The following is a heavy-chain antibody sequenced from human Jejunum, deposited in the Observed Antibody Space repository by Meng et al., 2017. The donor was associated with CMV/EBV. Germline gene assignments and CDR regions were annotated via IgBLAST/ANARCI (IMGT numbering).Heavy chain of an antibody. CDR3: AKEGKTGRPGEYYTDGPSDS. V-gene: IGHV1-69*06. CDR1: YA. CDR2: IISMYGTA. J-gene: IGHJ5*01. D-gene: IGHD3-16*01. Sequence: YAMCWVRQAPGQWLEWMGEIISMYGTANYAEKFQDRLTITADKSTNTAYMELTGLTFEDTAVYYCAKEGKTGRPGEYYTDGPSDSWGQGTLVTVSS.